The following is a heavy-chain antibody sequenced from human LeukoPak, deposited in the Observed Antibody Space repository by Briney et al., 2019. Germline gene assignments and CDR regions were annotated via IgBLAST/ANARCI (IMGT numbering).Heavy chain of an antibody. V-gene: IGHV3-73*01. J-gene: IGHJ5*02. CDR2: IRSKANSYAT. D-gene: IGHD6-6*01. Sequence: GGSLRLSCAASGFTFSGSVMHWVRQASGKGLEWVGRIRSKANSYATAYAASVKGRFTISRDDSKNTLYLQMNSLRAEDTAVYYCAKDLSRRVSIAARGWFDPWGQGTLVTVSS. CDR1: GFTFSGSV. CDR3: AKDLSRRVSIAARGWFDP.